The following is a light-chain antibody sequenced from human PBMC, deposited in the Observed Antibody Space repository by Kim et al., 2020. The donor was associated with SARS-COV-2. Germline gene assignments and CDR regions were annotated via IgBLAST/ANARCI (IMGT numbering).Light chain of an antibody. V-gene: IGLV4-69*01. J-gene: IGLJ3*02. Sequence: ASVKLTCTLSSGLTATFITWHQQQPEKDPRYLMKVNSDGSHSRGDGIPDRFSGSRSGAERYLIISSLQSEDEADYYCQTWDTGIRVFGGGTQLTVL. CDR1: SGLTATF. CDR3: QTWDTGIRV. CDR2: VNSDGSH.